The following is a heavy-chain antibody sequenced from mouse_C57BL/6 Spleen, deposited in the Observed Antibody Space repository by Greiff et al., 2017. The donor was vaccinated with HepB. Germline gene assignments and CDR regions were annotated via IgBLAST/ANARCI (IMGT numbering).Heavy chain of an antibody. CDR3: ATKDS. J-gene: IGHJ2*01. CDR2: INPSTGGT. Sequence: VQLQQSGPELVKPGASVKISCKASGYSFTGYYMNWVKQSPEKSLEWIGEINPSTGGTTYNQKFKAKATLTVDKSSSTAYMQLKSLTSEDSAVYYCATKDSWGQGTTLTVSS. CDR1: GYSFTGYY. V-gene: IGHV1-42*01.